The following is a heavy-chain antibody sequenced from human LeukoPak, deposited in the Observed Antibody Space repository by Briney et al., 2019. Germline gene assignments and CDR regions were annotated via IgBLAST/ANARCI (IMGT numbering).Heavy chain of an antibody. CDR3: AKDYSYYDFWSGYSTFDY. Sequence: GGSLRLSCAASGFTFSSYGMHWVRQAPGKGLEWVAFIRYDGSNKYYADSVKGRFTISRDNSKNTLYLQMNSLRAEDTAVYYCAKDYSYYDFWSGYSTFDYWGQGALVTVSS. V-gene: IGHV3-30*02. CDR2: IRYDGSNK. CDR1: GFTFSSYG. D-gene: IGHD3-3*01. J-gene: IGHJ4*02.